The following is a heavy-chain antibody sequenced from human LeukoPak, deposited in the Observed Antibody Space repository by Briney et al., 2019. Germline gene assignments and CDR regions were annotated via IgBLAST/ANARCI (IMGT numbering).Heavy chain of an antibody. CDR2: ISAYNGNT. J-gene: IGHJ6*02. CDR1: GYTFPSYG. D-gene: IGHD3-22*01. CDR3: ARRLTDSGGFYPYYYYGMDV. Sequence: GASVKVSCKASGYTFPSYGITWVRQAPGQGLEWMGWISAYNGNTNYAQKLQGRVTMTTDTSTTTAYMELRSLTSDDTAVYFCARRLTDSGGFYPYYYYGMDVWGQGTTVTVSS. V-gene: IGHV1-18*01.